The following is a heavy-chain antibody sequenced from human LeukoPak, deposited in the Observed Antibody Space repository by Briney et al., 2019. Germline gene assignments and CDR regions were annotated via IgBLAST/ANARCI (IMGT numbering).Heavy chain of an antibody. V-gene: IGHV4-38-2*02. CDR3: ARDRDYYDSSGYLSYFDY. D-gene: IGHD3-22*01. CDR2: IYHSGST. CDR1: GYSISSGYY. Sequence: SETLSLTCTVSGYSISSGYYWGWIRQPPGKGLEWIGSIYHSGSTYYNPSLKSRVTISVDTSKNQFSLKPSSVTAADTAVYYCARDRDYYDSSGYLSYFDYWGQGTLVTVSS. J-gene: IGHJ4*02.